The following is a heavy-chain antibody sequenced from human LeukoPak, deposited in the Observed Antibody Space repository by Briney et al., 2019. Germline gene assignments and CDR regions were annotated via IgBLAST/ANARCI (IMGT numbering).Heavy chain of an antibody. Sequence: GGSLRLSCAASGFTFSSYAMSWVRQAPGKGLEWVSAISGSGGSTYYADSVKGRFTISRDNSKNTLYLQMNSLRVEDTAVYYCAGGSGWLIDYWGQGTLVTVSS. CDR3: AGGSGWLIDY. D-gene: IGHD5-12*01. V-gene: IGHV3-23*01. CDR1: GFTFSSYA. J-gene: IGHJ4*02. CDR2: ISGSGGST.